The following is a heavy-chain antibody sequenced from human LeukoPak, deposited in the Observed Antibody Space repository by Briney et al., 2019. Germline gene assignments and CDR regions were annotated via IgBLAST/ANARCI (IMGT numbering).Heavy chain of an antibody. V-gene: IGHV3-9*01. D-gene: IGHD3-22*01. CDR2: INWNGGSL. CDR1: GFTFDDNA. J-gene: IGHJ4*02. Sequence: PGRSLRLSCAASGFTFDDNAMHWVRQGPGKGLEWVSGINWNGGSLGYGDSVKGRFTISSDNAKNSVYLQMNSLRDADTALYYCVRGRDSSGFYFFENWGQGTLVTVSS. CDR3: VRGRDSSGFYFFEN.